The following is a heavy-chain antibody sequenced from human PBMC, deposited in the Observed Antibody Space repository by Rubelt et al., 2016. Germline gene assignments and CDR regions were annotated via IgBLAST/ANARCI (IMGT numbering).Heavy chain of an antibody. CDR2: IYYSGST. CDR1: GASIDSSSYY. CDR3: ARSPVRDTVAGPSNWFDP. D-gene: IGHD6-19*01. Sequence: QLQLQESGPGLVKPSETLSLTCTVSGASIDSSSYYWGWIRQPPGKGLEWIGSIYYSGSTYYNPSPKGLVTRSVETSKNQFALKLSSVTAADTAVYYCARSPVRDTVAGPSNWFDPWGQGTLVTVSS. J-gene: IGHJ5*02. V-gene: IGHV4-39*07.